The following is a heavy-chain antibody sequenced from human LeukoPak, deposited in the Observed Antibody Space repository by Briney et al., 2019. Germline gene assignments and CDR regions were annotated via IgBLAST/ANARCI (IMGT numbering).Heavy chain of an antibody. D-gene: IGHD5-24*01. V-gene: IGHV3-74*01. Sequence: PGGSLRLSCATSGFTFSSYWMHWVRQAPGKGLVWVSRINSDGSSTSYADSVKGRFTISRDNAKNTLYLQMSSLRGEDTAVYYCGTSTKGHNYVDYWGQGTLVTVSS. CDR2: INSDGSST. J-gene: IGHJ4*02. CDR1: GFTFSSYW. CDR3: GTSTKGHNYVDY.